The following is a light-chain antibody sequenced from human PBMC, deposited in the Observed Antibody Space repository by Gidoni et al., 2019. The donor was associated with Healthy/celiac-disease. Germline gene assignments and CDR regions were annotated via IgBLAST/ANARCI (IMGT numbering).Light chain of an antibody. Sequence: IQMTQSPSSVSASVGDRVTNTCRPSQGSSRWLAWYQQKPGKAPKLLIYAASSLQSGIPSRFSGSGSGTDFTLTISSLEPEDFATYYCQQANSFSFTFGEGTKVEIK. CDR2: AAS. V-gene: IGKV1-12*02. J-gene: IGKJ4*01. CDR1: QGSSRW. CDR3: QQANSFSFT.